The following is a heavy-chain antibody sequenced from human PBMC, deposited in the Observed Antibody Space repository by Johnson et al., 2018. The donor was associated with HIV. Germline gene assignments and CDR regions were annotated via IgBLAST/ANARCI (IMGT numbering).Heavy chain of an antibody. CDR1: GFTFSSYG. V-gene: IGHV3-30*03. CDR2: ISYHGSDT. Sequence: QEQLVESGGGVVQPGRSLRLSCAASGFTFSSYGMHWVRQAPGKGLEWVAVISYHGSDTYYADSVQGRFTISRDNSRNMVYLEMNSLRTEDTAVYYCARGLKGAFDIWGQGTMVTVSS. J-gene: IGHJ3*02. CDR3: ARGLKGAFDI.